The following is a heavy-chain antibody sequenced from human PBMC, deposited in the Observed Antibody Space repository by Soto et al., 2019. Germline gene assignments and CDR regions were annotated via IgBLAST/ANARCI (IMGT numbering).Heavy chain of an antibody. J-gene: IGHJ4*02. CDR3: ERGYGRNFDY. CDR1: GGSISSSSYF. V-gene: IGHV4-39*07. Sequence: SETLSLTCSVSGGSISSSSYFWGWFRQPPGKGLEWIGSIYHSGSTYYNPSLKSRVTISLDTSKNQFSLKLSSMTAADTAVYYCERGYGRNFDYWGQGTLVTVSS. D-gene: IGHD5-18*01. CDR2: IYHSGST.